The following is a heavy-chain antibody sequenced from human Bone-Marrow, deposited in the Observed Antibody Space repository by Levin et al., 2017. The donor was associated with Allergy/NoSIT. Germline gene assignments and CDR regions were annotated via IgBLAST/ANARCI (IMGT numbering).Heavy chain of an antibody. V-gene: IGHV1-2*06. D-gene: IGHD3-10*01. J-gene: IGHJ5*01. CDR2: FSPTGDGT. CDR3: ASRGLAGPFDS. Sequence: GASVKVSCQASGHSHSGYYIHWVRQAPGQGLEWMGRFSPTGDGTSFVEKFQGRFSMTRDSSINTDYMELSGLTSHDTAVYYCASRGLAGPFDSWGQGTLVTVSS. CDR1: GHSHSGYY.